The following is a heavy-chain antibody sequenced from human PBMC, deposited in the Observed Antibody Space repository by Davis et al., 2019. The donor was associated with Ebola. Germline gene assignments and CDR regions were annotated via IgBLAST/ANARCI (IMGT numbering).Heavy chain of an antibody. D-gene: IGHD1-26*01. V-gene: IGHV3-23*01. CDR1: GFTFSSYA. CDR3: AADSGSYSGDFYFDY. Sequence: GESLKISCAASGFTFSSYAMSWVRQAPGKGLEWVSVISGSGGSTYYAESVKGRFTISRDNSKNTLYLQMNSLRVEDTAVYYCAADSGSYSGDFYFDYWGQGALVTVSS. J-gene: IGHJ4*02. CDR2: ISGSGGST.